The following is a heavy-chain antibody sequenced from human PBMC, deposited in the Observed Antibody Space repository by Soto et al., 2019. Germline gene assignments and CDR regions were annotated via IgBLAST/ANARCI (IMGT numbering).Heavy chain of an antibody. CDR1: GFTFSSYW. Sequence: EVQLVESGGGLVQPGGSLRLSCAASGFTFSSYWMHWVRQAPGKGLVWVSRINSDGSSTSYADSVKGRFTISRDNAKNTLYLQMNSLRAEDTAVYYGGAGVMATNIDYWGQGTLVTVSS. J-gene: IGHJ4*02. CDR2: INSDGSST. CDR3: GAGVMATNIDY. V-gene: IGHV3-74*01. D-gene: IGHD2-21*01.